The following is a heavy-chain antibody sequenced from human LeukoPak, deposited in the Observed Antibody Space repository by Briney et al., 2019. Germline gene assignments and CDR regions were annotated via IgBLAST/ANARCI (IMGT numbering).Heavy chain of an antibody. V-gene: IGHV3-7*01. CDR2: IRQDGGEK. D-gene: IGHD6-13*01. CDR3: ARDGTAAGLYFDL. J-gene: IGHJ4*01. CDR1: GFTFSSYW. Sequence: GGSLRLSCVVSGFTFSSYWMNWVRQAPGKGLEWVASIRQDGGEKSYVDSVKGRFTLSRDNTKNSLYLQMSSLRAEDTAVYYCARDGTAAGLYFDLWGQGTLVTVSS.